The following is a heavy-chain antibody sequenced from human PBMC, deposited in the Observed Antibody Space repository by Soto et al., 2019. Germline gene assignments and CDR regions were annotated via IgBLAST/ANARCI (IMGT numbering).Heavy chain of an antibody. CDR1: GFTFSNYA. CDR2: ISGSGGTT. CDR3: AKFFVETGSNSGWPWSRHY. Sequence: EVQLLECGGGLVQPGRSLRLSCAASGFTFSNYAMSWVRQAPGQGLDWVSAISGSGGTTYYADSVKGRFTISRDNSKNTLFLQRNSLRAEDAAVYYCAKFFVETGSNSGWPWSRHYWGQGTLVTVSS. D-gene: IGHD6-25*01. V-gene: IGHV3-23*01. J-gene: IGHJ4*02.